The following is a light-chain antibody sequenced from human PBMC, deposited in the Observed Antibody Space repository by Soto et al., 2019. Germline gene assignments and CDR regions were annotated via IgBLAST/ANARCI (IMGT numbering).Light chain of an antibody. CDR1: SSDVGGYNY. CDR2: EVS. J-gene: IGLJ2*01. Sequence: QSVLTQPASVSGSPGQSITISRTGTSSDVGGYNYVSWYQQHPGKAPKLMIYEVSNRPSGVSNRFSGSKSGNTASLTISGLQAEDEADYYCSSYTTSSTLFGGGTKLTVL. V-gene: IGLV2-14*01. CDR3: SSYTTSSTL.